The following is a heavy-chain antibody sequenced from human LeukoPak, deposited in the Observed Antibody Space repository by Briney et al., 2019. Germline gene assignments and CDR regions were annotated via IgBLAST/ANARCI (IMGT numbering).Heavy chain of an antibody. CDR3: ARFPYYYDSSGYSTLNWFDP. V-gene: IGHV4-30-4*08. D-gene: IGHD3-22*01. Sequence: SETLSLTCTVSGGSISSCDYYWSWIRQPPGKGLEWIGYIYYSGSTYYNPSLKSRVTISVDTSKTQFSLKLSSVTAADTAVYYCARFPYYYDSSGYSTLNWFDPWGQGTLVTVSS. J-gene: IGHJ5*02. CDR2: IYYSGST. CDR1: GGSISSCDYY.